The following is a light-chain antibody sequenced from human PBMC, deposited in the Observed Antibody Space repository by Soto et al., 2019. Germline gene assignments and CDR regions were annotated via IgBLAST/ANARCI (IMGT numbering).Light chain of an antibody. CDR2: GAS. V-gene: IGKV3-15*01. J-gene: IGKJ5*01. CDR3: QQYNNWPIT. CDR1: QSVSSN. Sequence: QSPNTLSLSPGERATLSCRASQSVSSNLAWYQQKPGQAPRLLIYGASTRATGIPARFSGSGSGTEFTLTISSLQSEDFAVYYCQQYNNWPITFGQGTPLEIK.